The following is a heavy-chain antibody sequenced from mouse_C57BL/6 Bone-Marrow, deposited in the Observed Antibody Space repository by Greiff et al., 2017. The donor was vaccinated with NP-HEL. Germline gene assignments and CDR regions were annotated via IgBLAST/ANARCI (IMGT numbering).Heavy chain of an antibody. V-gene: IGHV1-36*01. CDR3: AREAYYSNYGGFFFDY. J-gene: IGHJ2*01. D-gene: IGHD2-5*01. CDR1: GFTFTDYY. Sequence: EVQLQQSGPVLVKPGPSVKISCKASGFTFTDYYLHWVKQSHGKSLEWIGLVYPYNGGTSYNQKFKGKAKLTVDTSSSTAYMELNSLTSEDSAVYYCAREAYYSNYGGFFFDYWGQGTTLTVSS. CDR2: VYPYNGGT.